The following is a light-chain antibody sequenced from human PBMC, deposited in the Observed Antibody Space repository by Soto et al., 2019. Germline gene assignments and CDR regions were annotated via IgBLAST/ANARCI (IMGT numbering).Light chain of an antibody. CDR2: CAS. V-gene: IGKV3-20*01. J-gene: IGKJ4*01. CDR1: QSISSSY. Sequence: EIVLTQSPGTLSLSPGERATLSCRATQSISSSYLAWYQQKPGQAPRLLIYCASSRSTGIPDRLSGSGSGTDLALTISRLEPEDFAVYYCQQYGASLLPFGGGTKVEIK. CDR3: QQYGASLLP.